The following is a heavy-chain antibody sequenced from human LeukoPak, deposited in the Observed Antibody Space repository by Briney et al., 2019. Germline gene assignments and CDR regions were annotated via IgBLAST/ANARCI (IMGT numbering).Heavy chain of an antibody. Sequence: ASVKVSCKPSGYTFTDYYIHWVRQAPGQGLEWMGWIYPYSGDTNYAQNFQGRVTMTRDTSISTAYMELSSLKSDDTAVYYCARDRNSGSSLDIWGQGTMLTVSS. CDR2: IYPYSGDT. V-gene: IGHV1-2*02. CDR1: GYTFTDYY. J-gene: IGHJ3*02. D-gene: IGHD6-6*01. CDR3: ARDRNSGSSLDI.